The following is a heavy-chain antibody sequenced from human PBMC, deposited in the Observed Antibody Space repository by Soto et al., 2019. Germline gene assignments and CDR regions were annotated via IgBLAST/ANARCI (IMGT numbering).Heavy chain of an antibody. CDR2: ISGSGGST. D-gene: IGHD3-3*01. J-gene: IGHJ4*02. CDR1: GFTFSSYA. Sequence: GGSLRLSCAASGFTFSSYAMSWVRQAPGKGLEWVSAISGSGGSTYYADSVKGRFTISRDNSKNTLYLQMNSLRAEDTAVYYCAKEMDYDFWSGYYRFWGQGTLVTAPQ. V-gene: IGHV3-23*01. CDR3: AKEMDYDFWSGYYRF.